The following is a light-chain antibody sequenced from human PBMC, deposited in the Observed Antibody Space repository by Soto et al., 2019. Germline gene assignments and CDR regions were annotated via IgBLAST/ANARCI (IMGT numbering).Light chain of an antibody. V-gene: IGLV2-14*03. J-gene: IGLJ1*01. CDR3: CSYTNGSAYV. CDR2: DVT. CDR1: SSDVGGYNY. Sequence: QSVLTQPASVSGSPGQSITISCTGTSSDVGGYNYVSWYQQHPGKAPKLMIYDVTNRPSGVSNRFSGSKSDNTASLTISGLQAEDEADYYCCSYTNGSAYVFGTGTKLTVL.